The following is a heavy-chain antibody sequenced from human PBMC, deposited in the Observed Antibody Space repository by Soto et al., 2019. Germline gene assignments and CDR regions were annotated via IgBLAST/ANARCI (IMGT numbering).Heavy chain of an antibody. D-gene: IGHD1-26*01. CDR1: VGTFGSYA. Sequence: QEQLVQSGGEVKKPGSSVRVSCKASVGTFGSYAISWVRQAPGQGLEWMGGLVPMFTTPKYAQSFQCRVTITADASTVYMDLRSLTSEDTDVYFCGRDGFSGRYYPNWGQGPMVAASS. CDR3: GRDGFSGRYYPN. V-gene: IGHV1-69*01. CDR2: LVPMFTTP. J-gene: IGHJ4*02.